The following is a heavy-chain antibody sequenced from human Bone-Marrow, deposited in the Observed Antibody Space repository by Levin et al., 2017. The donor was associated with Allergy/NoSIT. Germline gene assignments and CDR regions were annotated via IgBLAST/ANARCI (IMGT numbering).Heavy chain of an antibody. CDR1: GFTFGDYA. CDR2: IETKNYGGSA. Sequence: HSGGSLRLSCTTSGFTFGDYAMSWFRQPPGKGLEWVGFIETKNYGGSAVYAASVTGRFTISRDDSKNIAYLQMNSLRSEDTAVYYCTRDRSNNDFWSGQYPGIAYWGQGNLVIVSA. CDR3: TRDRSNNDFWSGQYPGIAY. D-gene: IGHD3-3*01. J-gene: IGHJ4*02. V-gene: IGHV3-49*03.